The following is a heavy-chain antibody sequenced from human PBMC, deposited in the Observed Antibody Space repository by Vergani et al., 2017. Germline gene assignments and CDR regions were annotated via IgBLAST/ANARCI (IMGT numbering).Heavy chain of an antibody. CDR1: GFTFSSYS. CDR3: ARDRIAAAGIPCRFDY. Sequence: EVQLVESGGGLVKPGGSLRLSCAASGFTFSSYSMNWVRQAPGKGLEWVSSISSSSSYIYYADSVKGRFTISRDNAKNSLYLQMNSLRAEDTAVYYCARDRIAAAGIPCRFDYWGQGTLVTVSS. V-gene: IGHV3-21*01. CDR2: ISSSSSYI. D-gene: IGHD6-13*01. J-gene: IGHJ4*02.